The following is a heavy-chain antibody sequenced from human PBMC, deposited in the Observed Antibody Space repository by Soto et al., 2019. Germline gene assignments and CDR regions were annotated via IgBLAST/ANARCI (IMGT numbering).Heavy chain of an antibody. Sequence: QVQLVESGGGFVKPGGSLRLSCAASGFTFSDYDMSWIRQAPGKGLEWVSFVSSRGTTIYYADSVKGRFTISRDNAKNTLYLQINSPRAEDTAVYYCARMGPRAARPSYWGQGTLVTVSS. V-gene: IGHV3-11*01. J-gene: IGHJ4*02. CDR1: GFTFSDYD. CDR2: VSSRGTTI. CDR3: ARMGPRAARPSY. D-gene: IGHD6-6*01.